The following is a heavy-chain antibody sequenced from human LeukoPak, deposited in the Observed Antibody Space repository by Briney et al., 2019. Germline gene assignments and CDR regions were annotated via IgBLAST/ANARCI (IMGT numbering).Heavy chain of an antibody. CDR3: ARGAYSRGYYMDV. J-gene: IGHJ6*03. D-gene: IGHD6-13*01. V-gene: IGHV1-2*02. Sequence: ASVKVSCKASGYTFTGYYMHWVRQAPGQGLEWMGWINPNSGGTNYAQKFQGKVTMTRDTSISTAYTELSRLRSDDTAVYYCARGAYSRGYYMDVWGKGTTVTVSS. CDR2: INPNSGGT. CDR1: GYTFTGYY.